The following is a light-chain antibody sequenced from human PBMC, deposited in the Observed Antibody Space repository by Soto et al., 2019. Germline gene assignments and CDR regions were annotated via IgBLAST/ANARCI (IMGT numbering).Light chain of an antibody. CDR2: DAF. CDR1: QSISNH. CDR3: QQRGAS. J-gene: IGKJ5*01. Sequence: EIVLTQSPVTLSLSPGDRAALSCRASQSISNHLAWYQQKPGQAPRLLIYDAFHRATGIPARFSGSGAGADFTLTISSLESEDFAVYYCQQRGASFGQGTRLEIK. V-gene: IGKV3-11*01.